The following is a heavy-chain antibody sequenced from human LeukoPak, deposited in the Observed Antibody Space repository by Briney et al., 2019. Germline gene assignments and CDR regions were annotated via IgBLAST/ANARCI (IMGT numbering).Heavy chain of an antibody. V-gene: IGHV1-24*01. Sequence: ASVKVSCKVSGHSLIYLSMHWVRQAPGKGLEWLGGLDPEGGGLIYAQNFQGRVIMTEDTSTDTAYMELSSLRSDDTAVYYCARHRRPRVYYDSSGYYHDGFDIWGQGTMVTVSS. J-gene: IGHJ3*02. CDR1: GHSLIYLS. CDR2: LDPEGGGL. D-gene: IGHD3-22*01. CDR3: ARHRRPRVYYDSSGYYHDGFDI.